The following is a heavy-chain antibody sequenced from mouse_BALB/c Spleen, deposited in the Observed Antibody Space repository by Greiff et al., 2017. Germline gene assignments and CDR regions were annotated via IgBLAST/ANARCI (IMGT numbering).Heavy chain of an antibody. J-gene: IGHJ2*01. CDR1: GYTFTSYW. Sequence: QVQLQQPGAELVKPGASVKLSCKASGYTFTSYWMHWVKQRPGQGLEWIGEINPSNGRTNYNEKFKSKATLTVDKSSSTAYMQLSSLTSEDSAVYYCAGIYYYGSSPFDYWGQGTTLTGSS. D-gene: IGHD1-1*01. CDR2: INPSNGRT. CDR3: AGIYYYGSSPFDY. V-gene: IGHV1S81*02.